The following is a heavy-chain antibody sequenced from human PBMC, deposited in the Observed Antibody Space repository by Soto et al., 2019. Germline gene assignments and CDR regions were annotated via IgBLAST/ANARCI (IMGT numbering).Heavy chain of an antibody. CDR2: IYSGGST. J-gene: IGHJ3*02. D-gene: IGHD4-17*01. CDR1: GFTVSSNY. V-gene: IGHV3-53*01. Sequence: GGSLRLSCAASGFTVSSNYMSWVRQAPGKGLEWVSVIYSGGSTYYADSVKGRFTISRDNSKNTLYLQMNSLRAEDTAVYYCARGGSPTVTRGGLPFDIWGQGTMVTVSS. CDR3: ARGGSPTVTRGGLPFDI.